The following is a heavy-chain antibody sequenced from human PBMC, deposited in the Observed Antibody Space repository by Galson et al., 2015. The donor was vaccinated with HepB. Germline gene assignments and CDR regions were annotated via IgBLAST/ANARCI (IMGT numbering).Heavy chain of an antibody. D-gene: IGHD1-7*01. J-gene: IGHJ4*02. V-gene: IGHV3-74*01. CDR3: VRLGGLELV. CDR2: INPDGSDP. Sequence: SLRLSCAGSGFIFRNYWMHWVRQAPGKGLVWVSRINPDGSDPTYADSVKGRFTISRDNVRNTLYLQMNSLRAEDTSVYYCVRLGGLELVWGQGTLVTVSS. CDR1: GFIFRNYW.